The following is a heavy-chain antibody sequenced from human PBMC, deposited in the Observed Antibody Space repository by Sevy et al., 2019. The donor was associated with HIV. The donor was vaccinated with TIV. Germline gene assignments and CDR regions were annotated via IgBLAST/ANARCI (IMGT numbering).Heavy chain of an antibody. CDR3: TRDTNLTWWELLLGEQ. CDR2: IRSKAYGGTT. Sequence: GGSLRLSCTASGFTFGDYAMSWFRQAPGKGLEWVGFIRSKAYGGTTENAASVKGRFTISRDDSKSIAYLQMNSLKTEDTAVYYCTRDTNLTWWELLLGEQWGQGTLVTVSS. CDR1: GFTFGDYA. J-gene: IGHJ4*02. D-gene: IGHD1-26*01. V-gene: IGHV3-49*03.